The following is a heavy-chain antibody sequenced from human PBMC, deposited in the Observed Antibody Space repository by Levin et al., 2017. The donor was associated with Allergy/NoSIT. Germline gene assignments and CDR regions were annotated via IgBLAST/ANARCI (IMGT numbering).Heavy chain of an antibody. V-gene: IGHV1-69*06. D-gene: IGHD3-10*01. CDR2: IIPIFGTA. CDR3: ARDRALYYFDY. J-gene: IGHJ4*02. CDR1: GGTFSSYA. Sequence: EASVKVSCKASGGTFSSYAISWVRQAPGQGLEWMGGIIPIFGTANYAQKFQGRVTITADKSTSTAYMELSSLRSEDTAVYYCARDRALYYFDYWGQGTLVTVSS.